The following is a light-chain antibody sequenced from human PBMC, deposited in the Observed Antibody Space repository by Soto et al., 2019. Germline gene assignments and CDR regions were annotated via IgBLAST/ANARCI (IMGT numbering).Light chain of an antibody. Sequence: QSSLTQPPSVSGSPGQSVTISCTGTSSDVGSYNRVSWYQQPPGTAPKLMIYEVSNRPSGVPDRFSGSKSGNTASLTISGLQAEDEAVYYCSSYTRSSTLYVFGTGTKVTVL. CDR1: SSDVGSYNR. J-gene: IGLJ1*01. CDR3: SSYTRSSTLYV. V-gene: IGLV2-18*02. CDR2: EVS.